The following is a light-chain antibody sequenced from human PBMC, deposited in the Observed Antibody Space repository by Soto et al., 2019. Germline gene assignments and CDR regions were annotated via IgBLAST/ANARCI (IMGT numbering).Light chain of an antibody. CDR3: AAWDDSLNGSYV. J-gene: IGLJ1*01. CDR1: SSNIGSNT. Sequence: QSVLTQPPSASGTPGQRVTLSCSGSSSNIGSNTVNWYQQLPGTAPKLLIYSNNQRPSGVPDRFSGSKSGTSASLAISGLQSEDEDDYYCAAWDDSLNGSYVFGTGTKLTVL. V-gene: IGLV1-44*01. CDR2: SNN.